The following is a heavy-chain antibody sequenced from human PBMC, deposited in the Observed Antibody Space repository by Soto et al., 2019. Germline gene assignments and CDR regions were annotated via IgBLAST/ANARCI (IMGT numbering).Heavy chain of an antibody. Sequence: QVQLVQSGAEVKKPGSSVKVSCKASGGTFSSYTISWVRQAPGQGLEWMGRIIPILGISNYAQKFQGRGTITADKSTSTAYMERSSLRSEDTAVYYCARSTGVVPAAGYYYYYMAVWGKGTTVTVSS. CDR3: ARSTGVVPAAGYYYYYMAV. J-gene: IGHJ6*03. CDR2: IIPILGIS. CDR1: GGTFSSYT. V-gene: IGHV1-69*02. D-gene: IGHD2-2*01.